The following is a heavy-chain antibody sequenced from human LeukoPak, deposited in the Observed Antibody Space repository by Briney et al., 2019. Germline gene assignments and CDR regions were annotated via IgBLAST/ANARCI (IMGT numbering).Heavy chain of an antibody. Sequence: GGSLRLSCAASGFTFSSYAMSWVRQAPGKGLEWVSTFSVGGGSTYYADSVKGRFTISRDNAKNSLYLQMNSLRDEDTAVYYCARDRGEVGYCSSTSCDDAFDIWGQGTMVTVSS. CDR1: GFTFSSYA. D-gene: IGHD2-2*01. J-gene: IGHJ3*02. CDR2: FSVGGGST. V-gene: IGHV3-23*01. CDR3: ARDRGEVGYCSSTSCDDAFDI.